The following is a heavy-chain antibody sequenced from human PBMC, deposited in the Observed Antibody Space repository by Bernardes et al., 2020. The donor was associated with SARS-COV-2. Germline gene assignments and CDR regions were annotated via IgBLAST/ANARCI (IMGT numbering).Heavy chain of an antibody. D-gene: IGHD2-2*03. CDR3: ARDRMDIVVLPGAIIRYGMDV. V-gene: IGHV1-18*01. J-gene: IGHJ6*02. CDR1: RYTFTSHG. CDR2: IISYNGNT. Sequence: SVKVSCQASRYTFTSHGIIWVRQAPAHGLEWIGWIISYNGNTHYAQKLQGRVTITTVTYTTTAYMELRSLRSDDTAGYYCARDRMDIVVLPGAIIRYGMDVWGQGTTVTDSS.